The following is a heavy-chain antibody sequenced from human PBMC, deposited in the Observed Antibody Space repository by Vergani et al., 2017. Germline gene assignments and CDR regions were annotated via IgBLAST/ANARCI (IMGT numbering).Heavy chain of an antibody. CDR3: AKPGDRLGLHAFDI. D-gene: IGHD5-12*01. CDR1: GFTFDDYA. V-gene: IGHV3-9*01. J-gene: IGHJ3*02. CDR2: ISWNSDSI. Sequence: EVQLVESGGGLVQPGRSLRLSCAASGFTFDDYAMHWVRQAPGKGLEWVSGISWNSDSIGYADSLKGRFTISRDNAKNSLYLQMNSLRAEDTALYYCAKPGDRLGLHAFDIWGQGTMVTVSS.